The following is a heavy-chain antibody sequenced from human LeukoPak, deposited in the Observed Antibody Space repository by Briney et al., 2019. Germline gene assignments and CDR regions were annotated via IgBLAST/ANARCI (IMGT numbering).Heavy chain of an antibody. CDR3: AKHHFGFNAYYFDY. CDR2: IRYDGSNK. J-gene: IGHJ4*02. D-gene: IGHD3-10*01. CDR1: GFSFSSYG. V-gene: IGHV3-30*02. Sequence: PGGSLRLSCAASGFSFSSYGMHWVRQAPGKGLEWVAFIRYDGSNKYYADSVKGRFTISRDNSKNTLYLQMNSLRAEDTAVYYCAKHHFGFNAYYFDYWGQGTLVTVSS.